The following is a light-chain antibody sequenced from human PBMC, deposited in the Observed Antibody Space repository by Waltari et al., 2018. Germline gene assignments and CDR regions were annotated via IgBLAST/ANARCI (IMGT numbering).Light chain of an antibody. Sequence: EVVLTQSPAPLSLSPGERATLSCRASQSVSNYLAWYQQKPGQAPRLLISDASNRATGIPARFSGSGSGTDFTLTITSLEPEDFALYYCQQRYNWPSITFGQGTRLEIK. CDR1: QSVSNY. V-gene: IGKV3-11*01. CDR2: DAS. CDR3: QQRYNWPSIT. J-gene: IGKJ5*01.